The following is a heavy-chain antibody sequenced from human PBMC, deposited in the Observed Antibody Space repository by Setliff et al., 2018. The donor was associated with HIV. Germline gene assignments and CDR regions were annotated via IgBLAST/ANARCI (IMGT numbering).Heavy chain of an antibody. CDR2: IWYDGSNE. CDR1: GFTFSSYG. CDR3: AGAGDYDSSGSTIDY. J-gene: IGHJ4*02. Sequence: PGGSLRLSCAASGFTFSSYGMHWVRQTPGKGLEWVAVIWYDGSNENYAGSVKGRFTISRDNSKNTLYLQINSLRAEDTAVYYCAGAGDYDSSGSTIDYWGQGTLVTVSS. V-gene: IGHV3-33*01. D-gene: IGHD3-22*01.